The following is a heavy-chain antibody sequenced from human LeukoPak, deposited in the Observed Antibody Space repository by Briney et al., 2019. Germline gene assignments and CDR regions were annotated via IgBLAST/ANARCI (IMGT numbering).Heavy chain of an antibody. D-gene: IGHD2-15*01. CDR1: GGSISSSDYY. V-gene: IGHV4-39*01. CDR2: IYYGGST. J-gene: IGHJ5*02. Sequence: SETLSLTCTVSGGSISSSDYYWGWIRQPPGKGLEWIGSIYYGGSTYYNPSPKSRVTISVDTSMNQFSLKLSFVTTADTAVYYCARALGYCNGGSCTRGYNWFNPWGQGTLVTVPS. CDR3: ARALGYCNGGSCTRGYNWFNP.